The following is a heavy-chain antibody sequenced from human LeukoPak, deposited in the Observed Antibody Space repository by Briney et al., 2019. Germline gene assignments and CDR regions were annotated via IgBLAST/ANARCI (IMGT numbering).Heavy chain of an antibody. V-gene: IGHV4-31*03. D-gene: IGHD1-1*01. CDR2: IYYSGST. Sequence: PSDTLSLTCTVSGGSISRGGYYWIWIRQHPVKGLEWIGYIYYSGSTYYNPSLKSRVTISVDTSKNQFFLKLSSVTAADTAVYYCARHHGSGFYGMDVWGQGTTVTVSS. CDR3: ARHHGSGFYGMDV. J-gene: IGHJ6*02. CDR1: GGSISRGGYY.